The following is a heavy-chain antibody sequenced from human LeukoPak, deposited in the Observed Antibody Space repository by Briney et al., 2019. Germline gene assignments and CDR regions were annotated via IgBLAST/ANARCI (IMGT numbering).Heavy chain of an antibody. CDR3: ARDEVTYCGGDCYWGTHDAFDI. CDR2: ISAYNGNT. CDR1: GYTFTSYV. J-gene: IGHJ3*02. V-gene: IGHV1-18*01. Sequence: ASVKVSCKASGYTFTSYVISWVRQAPGQGLEWMGWISAYNGNTNYAQKLQGRVTMTTDTSTSTAYMELRSLRSDDTAVYYCARDEVTYCGGDCYWGTHDAFDIWGQGTMVTVSS. D-gene: IGHD2-21*02.